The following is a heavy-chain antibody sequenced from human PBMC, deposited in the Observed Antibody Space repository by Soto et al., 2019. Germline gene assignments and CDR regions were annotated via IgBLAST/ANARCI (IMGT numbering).Heavy chain of an antibody. Sequence: QLQLQESGPGLVRPSETLSLTCTVSGGSIGSSAFYWGWIRQPPGKGLEWIGSIYHSGTTYYNPSLTSRVSISVDTSKNQFSLKLSSVTAADTAVYYCTTGLTIFGVVISSGDYWGQGIVVTVSS. D-gene: IGHD3-3*01. CDR3: TTGLTIFGVVISSGDY. CDR1: GGSIGSSAFY. J-gene: IGHJ4*02. CDR2: IYHSGTT. V-gene: IGHV4-39*01.